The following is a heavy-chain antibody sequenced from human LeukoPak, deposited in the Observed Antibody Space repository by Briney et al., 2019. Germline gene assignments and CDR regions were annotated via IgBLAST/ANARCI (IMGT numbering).Heavy chain of an antibody. J-gene: IGHJ3*02. V-gene: IGHV3-9*01. CDR2: ISWDSAAI. CDR1: GFRFDDYA. Sequence: GGSLRLACAASGFRFDDYAMHWVRQAPGKGLEWVSGISWDSAAIGYADSVRGRFTLSRDNAKNSLFLQMSSLRVEDTALYYCTKRARMGIAAAGDGFHIWGQGTMVTVSS. D-gene: IGHD6-13*01. CDR3: TKRARMGIAAAGDGFHI.